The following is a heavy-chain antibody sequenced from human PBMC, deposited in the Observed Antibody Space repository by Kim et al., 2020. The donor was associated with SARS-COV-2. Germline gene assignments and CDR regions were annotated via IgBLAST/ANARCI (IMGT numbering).Heavy chain of an antibody. Sequence: GGSLRLSCAASGCTFSFFCMHWVRQAPGKGLEWMGFISKDGSSVSYSELVSGRFTIARNNSKKTFHLQMNGLREDNTAVYYCGRGNLCFDFDLWGQGTMV. CDR2: ISKDGSSV. D-gene: IGHD3-9*01. CDR3: GRGNLCFDFDL. V-gene: IGHV3-30*03. CDR1: GCTFSFFC. J-gene: IGHJ3*01.